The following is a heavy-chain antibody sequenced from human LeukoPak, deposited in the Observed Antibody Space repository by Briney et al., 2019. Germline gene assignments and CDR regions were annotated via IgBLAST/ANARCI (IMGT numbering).Heavy chain of an antibody. CDR3: ARASYSSGWYFDY. CDR1: GGTFSSYA. CDR2: IIPIFGTA. Sequence: GASVKLSCKASGGTFSSYAISWVRQAPGQGLEWMGGIIPIFGTANYAQKFQGRVTITTDESTSTAYMELSSLRSEDTAVYYCARASYSSGWYFDYWGQGTLVTVSS. D-gene: IGHD6-19*01. V-gene: IGHV1-69*05. J-gene: IGHJ4*02.